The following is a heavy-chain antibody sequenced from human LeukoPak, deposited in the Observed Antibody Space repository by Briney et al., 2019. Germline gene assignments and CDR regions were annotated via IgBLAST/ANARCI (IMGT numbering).Heavy chain of an antibody. V-gene: IGHV1-46*01. CDR3: ARGGSLAGTLGY. J-gene: IGHJ4*02. Sequence: ASVKVSCKASGYTFTNYYMDWVRQAPGQGLEWMGIINPSGGSTNYAQKFQGRVTMTRDTSTSTVYMELSSLRSEDTAVYYCARGGSLAGTLGYWGQGTLATVSS. CDR2: INPSGGST. CDR1: GYTFTNYY. D-gene: IGHD3-16*01.